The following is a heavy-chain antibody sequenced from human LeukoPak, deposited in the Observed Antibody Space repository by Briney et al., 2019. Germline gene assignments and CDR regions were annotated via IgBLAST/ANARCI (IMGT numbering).Heavy chain of an antibody. Sequence: ASVKVSCKASGGTFSSYAISWVRQAPGQGIEWLGGIIPIFGTANYAQKFQGRVTITADESTSTAYMELSSLRSEDTAVYYCAREGRYRSGGSCYSGWFDPWGQGTLVTVSS. J-gene: IGHJ5*02. CDR3: AREGRYRSGGSCYSGWFDP. V-gene: IGHV1-69*01. CDR2: IIPIFGTA. CDR1: GGTFSSYA. D-gene: IGHD2-15*01.